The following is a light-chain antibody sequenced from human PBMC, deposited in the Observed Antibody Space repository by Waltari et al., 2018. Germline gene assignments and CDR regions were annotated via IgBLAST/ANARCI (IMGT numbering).Light chain of an antibody. J-gene: IGLJ1*01. CDR1: SSDVGRYNY. CDR2: EVS. V-gene: IGLV2-14*01. CDR3: SSYTSMGTQV. Sequence: QSALTQPASVSGSPGQSITISCTGTSSDVGRYNYVSWYQQHPGKAPKLMIYEVSTRPSGVSNRFSGSKSGNTASLTISGLQAEDEADYFCSSYTSMGTQVFGTGTTVTVL.